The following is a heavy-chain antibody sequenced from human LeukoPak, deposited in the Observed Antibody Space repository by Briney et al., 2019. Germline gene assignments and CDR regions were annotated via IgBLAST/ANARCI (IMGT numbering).Heavy chain of an antibody. CDR3: ARGALISSSWPYWYFDL. CDR2: IYTSGST. V-gene: IGHV4-61*02. Sequence: SQTLSLTCTVSGGSISSGSYYWSWIRQPAGKGLEWIGRIYTSGSTNYNPSLKSRVTISVDTSKNQFSLTLSSVTAADTAVYYCARGALISSSWPYWYFDLWGRGTLVTVSS. CDR1: GGSISSGSYY. J-gene: IGHJ2*01. D-gene: IGHD6-13*01.